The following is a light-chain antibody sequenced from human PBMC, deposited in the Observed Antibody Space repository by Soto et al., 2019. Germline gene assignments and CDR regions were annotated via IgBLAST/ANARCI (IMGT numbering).Light chain of an antibody. J-gene: IGLJ2*01. CDR1: SSDVGSYNL. Sequence: QSALTQPASVSGSPGQSITISCTGTSSDVGSYNLVSWYQQRPGKAPKLMIYEVSKRPSGVSNRFSGSKSGNTASLTISGLQAADEAAYYCCSYAGSSTLVFGGGTKLTVL. V-gene: IGLV2-23*02. CDR2: EVS. CDR3: CSYAGSSTLV.